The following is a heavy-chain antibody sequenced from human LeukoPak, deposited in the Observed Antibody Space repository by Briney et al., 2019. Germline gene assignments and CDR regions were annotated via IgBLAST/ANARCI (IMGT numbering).Heavy chain of an antibody. V-gene: IGHV3-7*04. D-gene: IGHD3-22*01. CDR2: IKQDGSEK. CDR1: GCSFSSYW. CDR3: ARGEYYYDGGY. J-gene: IGHJ4*02. Sequence: GGSLRLSCVASGCSFSSYWMSWVRQAPGKGLEWVANIKQDGSEKYYVDSVKGRFTISRDNAKNSLFLQMNSLRAEETAVYYCARGEYYYDGGYWGQGTLVTVSS.